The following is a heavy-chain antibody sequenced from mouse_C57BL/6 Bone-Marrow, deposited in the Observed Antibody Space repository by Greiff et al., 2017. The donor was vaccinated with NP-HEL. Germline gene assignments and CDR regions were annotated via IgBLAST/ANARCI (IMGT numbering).Heavy chain of an antibody. J-gene: IGHJ3*01. Sequence: EVQLQQSGAELVRPGASVKLSCTASGFNIKDDYMHWVKQRPEQGLEWIGWIDPENGDTEYASKFQGKATITADTSSNTAYLQLSSLTSEDTAVYYCTTSPFRQLRLRRLFAYWGQGTLVTVSA. V-gene: IGHV14-4*01. CDR3: TTSPFRQLRLRRLFAY. CDR1: GFNIKDDY. CDR2: IDPENGDT. D-gene: IGHD3-2*02.